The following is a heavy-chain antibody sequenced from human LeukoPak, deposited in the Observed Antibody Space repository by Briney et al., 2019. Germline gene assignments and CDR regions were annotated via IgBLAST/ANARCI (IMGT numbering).Heavy chain of an antibody. CDR3: ARDYVWSSSLPPDAFDI. J-gene: IGHJ3*02. CDR2: IIPIFGTA. D-gene: IGHD3-16*01. V-gene: IGHV1-69*05. CDR1: GGTFSSYA. Sequence: ASVKVSCKASGGTFSSYAISWVRQAPGQGLEWMGGIIPIFGTANYAQKFQGRVTITTDESMSTAYMELSSLRSEDTAVYYCARDYVWSSSLPPDAFDIWGQGTMVTVSS.